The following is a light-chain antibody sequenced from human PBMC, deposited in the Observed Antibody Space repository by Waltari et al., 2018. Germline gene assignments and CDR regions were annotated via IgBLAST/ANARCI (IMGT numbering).Light chain of an antibody. CDR3: CSYAGSHTYV. CDR1: SSDVGDYKY. V-gene: IGLV2-11*01. CDR2: DVT. Sequence: QPALTQPRSVSGSPGQSVTISCTGLSSDVGDYKYVSWYHQRPGKAPKLLIYDVTKRPSWVPDRFAGSGSGNTASLTISGLQADDEADYYCCSYAGSHTYVFARGTTVTVL. J-gene: IGLJ1*01.